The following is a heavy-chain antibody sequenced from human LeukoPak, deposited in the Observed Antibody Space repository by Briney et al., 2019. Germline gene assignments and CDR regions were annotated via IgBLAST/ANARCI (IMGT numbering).Heavy chain of an antibody. V-gene: IGHV6-1*01. Sequence: XAXXXXXQSXSRGLEWLGRTYYRSKWYNDYAVSVKSRITINPDTSKNQFSLQLNSVTPEDTAVYYCARGADYYDSWGQGTLVTVSS. CDR3: ARGADYYDS. CDR2: TYYRSKWYN. CDR1: XA. D-gene: IGHD3-22*01. J-gene: IGHJ4*02.